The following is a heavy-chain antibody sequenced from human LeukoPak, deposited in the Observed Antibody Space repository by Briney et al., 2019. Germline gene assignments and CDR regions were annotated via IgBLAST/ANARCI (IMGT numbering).Heavy chain of an antibody. J-gene: IGHJ6*03. CDR3: ARAYGDSIYYYYYYMDV. V-gene: IGHV4-59*01. D-gene: IGHD4-17*01. CDR2: IYYSGST. Sequence: SETLSLTCTVSGGSISSYYWSWIRQPPGKGLEWIGYIYYSGSTNYNPSLKSRVTISVDTSKNQFSLKLSSVTAADTAVYYCARAYGDSIYYYYYYMDVWGKGTTVTISS. CDR1: GGSISSYY.